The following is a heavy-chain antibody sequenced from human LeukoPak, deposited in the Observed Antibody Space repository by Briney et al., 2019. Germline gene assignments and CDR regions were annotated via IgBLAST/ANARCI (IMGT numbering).Heavy chain of an antibody. Sequence: PSETLSLTCAVYGGSFSGYYWSWIRQPPGKGLEWIGEINHSGSTNYNPSLKSRVTISVDTSKNQFSLKLSSVTAADTAVYYCARGRGHYYDSSGPYWGQGTLATVSS. J-gene: IGHJ4*02. CDR3: ARGRGHYYDSSGPY. CDR2: INHSGST. D-gene: IGHD3-22*01. V-gene: IGHV4-34*01. CDR1: GGSFSGYY.